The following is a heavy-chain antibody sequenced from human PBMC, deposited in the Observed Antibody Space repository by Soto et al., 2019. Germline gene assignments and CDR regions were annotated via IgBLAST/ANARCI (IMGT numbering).Heavy chain of an antibody. CDR2: ISTYNGNT. J-gene: IGHJ4*02. V-gene: IGHV1-18*01. Sequence: QVQLVQSGAEVKKPGGSVKVSCKASGYTFTTYGMSGVRQAPGQGLDWMGWISTYNGNTKYAERLQGRVTMTTDTTTSTAYMELRSLRSDDTAVYYCARGPTDYYDNSGNYFLDYWGQGTLVTVSS. D-gene: IGHD3-22*01. CDR1: GYTFTTYG. CDR3: ARGPTDYYDNSGNYFLDY.